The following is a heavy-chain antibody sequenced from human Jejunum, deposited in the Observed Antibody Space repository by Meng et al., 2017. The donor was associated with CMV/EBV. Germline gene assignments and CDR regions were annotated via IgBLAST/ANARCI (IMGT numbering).Heavy chain of an antibody. Sequence: TVSCGSVSSGNYYWSWIRQPPGKRLEFIGYIFLRGSANYNPSLKSRVTISVDTSKNQFSLNLTSVTAADTAVYYCARGDMVRGVVDYWGQGTLVTVSS. CDR3: ARGDMVRGVVDY. V-gene: IGHV4-61*01. J-gene: IGHJ4*02. D-gene: IGHD3-10*01. CDR1: CGSVSSGNYY. CDR2: IFLRGSA.